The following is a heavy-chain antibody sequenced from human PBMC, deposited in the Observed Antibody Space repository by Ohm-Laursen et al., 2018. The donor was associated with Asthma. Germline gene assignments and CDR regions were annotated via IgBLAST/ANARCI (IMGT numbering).Heavy chain of an antibody. Sequence: SQTLSLTCTVSGGSISSGSYYWSWIRRHPGKGLEWIGYIYYSGSTYYNPSLKSRVTISIDTSKNQFSLKLSSVTAADTAVYYCVREDFDWPPGYCDYWGQGTLVTVSS. CDR2: IYYSGST. J-gene: IGHJ4*02. CDR3: VREDFDWPPGYCDY. CDR1: GGSISSGSYY. D-gene: IGHD3-9*01. V-gene: IGHV4-31*03.